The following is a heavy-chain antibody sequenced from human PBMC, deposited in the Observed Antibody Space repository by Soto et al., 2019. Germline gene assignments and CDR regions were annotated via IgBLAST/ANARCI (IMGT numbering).Heavy chain of an antibody. V-gene: IGHV3-11*01. Sequence: GGSLRLSCAASGFTFSDYYMSWIRQAPGKGLEWGSYISSSGSTIYYADSVKGRFTISRDNAKNSLYLQMNSLRAEDTAVYYCARDAHSDCSGGSCYPPSAVADYWGQGTLVTVSS. CDR1: GFTFSDYY. J-gene: IGHJ4*02. CDR2: ISSSGSTI. D-gene: IGHD2-15*01. CDR3: ARDAHSDCSGGSCYPPSAVADY.